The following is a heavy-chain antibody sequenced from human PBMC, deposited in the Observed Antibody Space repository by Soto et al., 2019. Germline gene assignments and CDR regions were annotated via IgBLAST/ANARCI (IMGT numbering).Heavy chain of an antibody. J-gene: IGHJ4*02. V-gene: IGHV4-4*07. Sequence: SETLSLTCTVSGGSISNYYCNWIRQPAGKGLEWIGRIDTSGSTNYNPSLKSRVTMSVDTSKQEFSLKLSSVTAADTALYYCARGGQDFWSGPFDYWGRGTLVTVSS. D-gene: IGHD3-3*01. CDR2: IDTSGST. CDR1: GGSISNYY. CDR3: ARGGQDFWSGPFDY.